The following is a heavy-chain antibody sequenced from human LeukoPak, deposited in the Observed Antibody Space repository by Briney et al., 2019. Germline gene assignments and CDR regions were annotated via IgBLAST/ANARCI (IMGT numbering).Heavy chain of an antibody. J-gene: IGHJ4*01. CDR2: ISYDGSSK. CDR1: GFTFSSYA. CDR3: AKKLTSCGGTTCIPANYFDN. Sequence: QTGGSLRLSCAASGFTFSSYAMHWVRQAPGKGLEWVAVISYDGSSKYYADSVKGRFTIARDNSRNTLFLQMDSLRAEDTATYYCAKKLTSCGGTTCIPANYFDNWGHGTLVTVSS. D-gene: IGHD2-21*01. V-gene: IGHV3-30-3*02.